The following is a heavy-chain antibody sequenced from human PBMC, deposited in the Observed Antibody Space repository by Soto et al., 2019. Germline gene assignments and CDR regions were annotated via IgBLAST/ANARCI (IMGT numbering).Heavy chain of an antibody. CDR2: INYSGVST. Sequence: PGGSLRLSCAASGFAFSRNDMNWVRQRPGKGLEWVSNINYSGVSTYYSDAVKGRFTISRDNSKNILYLEMNSLKVDDTAVYYCVTDPNWEWGYWGQGXLVTVYS. V-gene: IGHV3-23*01. CDR1: GFAFSRND. D-gene: IGHD1-1*01. J-gene: IGHJ4*02. CDR3: VTDPNWEWGY.